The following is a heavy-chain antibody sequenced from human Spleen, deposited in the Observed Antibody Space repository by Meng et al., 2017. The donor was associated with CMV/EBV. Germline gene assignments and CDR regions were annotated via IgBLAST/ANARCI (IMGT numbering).Heavy chain of an antibody. V-gene: IGHV4-34*01. CDR2: INHSGST. Sequence: QVQRRQWGAGLLQPSETLSLPCAVYGGSFSGYYWSWIRQPPGKGLEWIGEINHSGSTNYNPSLKSRVTISVDTSKNQFSLKLSSVTAADTAVYYCAGGKRWLQKTFDYWGQGTLVTVSS. CDR3: AGGKRWLQKTFDY. J-gene: IGHJ4*02. CDR1: GGSFSGYY. D-gene: IGHD5-24*01.